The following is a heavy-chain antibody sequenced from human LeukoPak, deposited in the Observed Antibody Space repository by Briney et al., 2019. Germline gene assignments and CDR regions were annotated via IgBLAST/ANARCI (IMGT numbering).Heavy chain of an antibody. CDR1: GFTFDDYA. Sequence: GGSLRLSCSASGFTFDDYAMHWVRQGPGKGLEWISGIDWNSFNLGYADSVKGRYTISRDNAKNSLYLQMNSLRAEDTALYYCAKTPKPYCSGGSCYSHGYFQHWGQGTLVTVSS. V-gene: IGHV3-9*01. D-gene: IGHD2-15*01. CDR2: IDWNSFNL. CDR3: AKTPKPYCSGGSCYSHGYFQH. J-gene: IGHJ1*01.